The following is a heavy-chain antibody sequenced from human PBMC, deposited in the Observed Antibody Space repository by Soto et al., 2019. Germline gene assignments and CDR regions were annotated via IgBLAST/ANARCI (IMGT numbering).Heavy chain of an antibody. CDR2: IYWDDDK. V-gene: IGHV2-5*02. CDR3: AYPQEYTGRWDSGWLDP. J-gene: IGHJ5*02. Sequence: QITLKESGPTLVEPTQTLTLTCAFSGFSLSTSGVGVGWIRQPPGKALEWLAFIYWDDDKRYSPSLKTRLTIFQDTSQNQVVLILTTMDPVDPGTYYCAYPQEYTGRWDSGWLDPRGQGTLVPVSS. CDR1: GFSLSTSGVG. D-gene: IGHD1-26*01.